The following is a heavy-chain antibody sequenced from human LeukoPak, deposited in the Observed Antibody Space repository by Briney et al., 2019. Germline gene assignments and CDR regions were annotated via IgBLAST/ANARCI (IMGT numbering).Heavy chain of an antibody. CDR2: ISYDGSNK. Sequence: GRALRLSCAASGFTFSSYGMHWVREAPGKGPEWVAVISYDGSNKYYADSVRGRSTISRDNSKNTLYLQMNSLRAEDTAVYYCAKDLCSGGSCYPSSGFDYWGQGTLVTVSS. D-gene: IGHD2-15*01. CDR1: GFTFSSYG. J-gene: IGHJ4*02. CDR3: AKDLCSGGSCYPSSGFDY. V-gene: IGHV3-30*18.